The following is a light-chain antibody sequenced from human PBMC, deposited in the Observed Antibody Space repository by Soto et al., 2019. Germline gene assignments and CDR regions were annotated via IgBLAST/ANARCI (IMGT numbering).Light chain of an antibody. CDR1: QSVNRR. V-gene: IGKV3-20*01. CDR2: GAS. CDR3: QHYGRSPIT. J-gene: IGKJ5*01. Sequence: IVLTQSPGTLSVSPGERATLSCRASQSVNRRLAWYQHKPGQAPRLLTSGASSRATGIPDRFSGSGSATDFTLTISRLEPGDFALYDCQHYGRSPITFGQGTRLEIK.